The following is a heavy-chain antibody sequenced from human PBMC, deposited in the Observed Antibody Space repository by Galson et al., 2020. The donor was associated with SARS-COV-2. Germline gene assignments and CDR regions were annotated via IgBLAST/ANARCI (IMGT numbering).Heavy chain of an antibody. D-gene: IGHD3-22*01. Sequence: GGSLRLSCAASGFTFSSYSMNWVRQAPGKGLEWVSSNSSSSSYIYYADSVKGRFTISRDNAKNSLYLQMNSLRAEDTAVYYCARGPYYYDSSGYLDYWGQGTLVTVSS. CDR2: NSSSSSYI. CDR3: ARGPYYYDSSGYLDY. J-gene: IGHJ4*02. CDR1: GFTFSSYS. V-gene: IGHV3-21*01.